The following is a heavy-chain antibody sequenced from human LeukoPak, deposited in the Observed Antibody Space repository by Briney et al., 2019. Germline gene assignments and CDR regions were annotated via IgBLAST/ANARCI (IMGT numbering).Heavy chain of an antibody. D-gene: IGHD6-13*01. CDR3: ARDRSSSSWHTPYYYYGMDV. V-gene: IGHV3-33*01. J-gene: IGHJ6*02. CDR1: GFTFSSYG. Sequence: GGSLRLSCAASGFTFSSYGMHWVRQAPGKGLEWVAVIWYDGSNKYYADSVKGRFTISRDNSKNTLYLQMNSLRAEDTAVYYCARDRSSSSWHTPYYYYGMDVRGQGTTVTVSS. CDR2: IWYDGSNK.